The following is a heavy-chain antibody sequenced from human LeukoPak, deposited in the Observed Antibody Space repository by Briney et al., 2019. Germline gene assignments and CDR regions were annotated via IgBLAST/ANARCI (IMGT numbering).Heavy chain of an antibody. J-gene: IGHJ4*02. Sequence: PSETLSLTCDVNGGSLSGSYWSWIRQSPEKGLEWIGEINQSGSTNYNPSLKSRVTISVDTSKNQFSLKLSSVTAADTAVYYCARARGWYYFDYWGQGTLVTVSS. CDR2: INQSGST. V-gene: IGHV4-34*01. D-gene: IGHD6-19*01. CDR1: GGSLSGSY. CDR3: ARARGWYYFDY.